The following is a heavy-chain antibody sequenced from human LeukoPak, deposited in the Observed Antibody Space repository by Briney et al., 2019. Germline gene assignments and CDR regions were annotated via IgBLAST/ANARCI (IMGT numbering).Heavy chain of an antibody. CDR2: INPNSGGT. CDR3: ARAAGSGSFRFYMDV. V-gene: IGHV1-2*02. CDR1: GYTFTGYY. Sequence: GASVKVSCKASGYTFTGYYMHWVRQAPGQGLEWMGWINPNSGGTNYAQKFQGRVTMTRDTSISTAYMELSRLRSDDTAVYYCARAAGSGSFRFYMDVWGKGTTVTISS. D-gene: IGHD3-10*01. J-gene: IGHJ6*03.